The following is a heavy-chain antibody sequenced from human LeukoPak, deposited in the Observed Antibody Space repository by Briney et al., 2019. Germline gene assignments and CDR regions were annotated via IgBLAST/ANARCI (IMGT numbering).Heavy chain of an antibody. V-gene: IGHV1-69*04. Sequence: SVKVSCKASGGAFSSYAISWVRQAPGQGLEWMGRIIPILGIANYAQKFQGRVTITADKSTSTAYMELSSLRSEDTAVYYCARDRGGDYGANPNDAFDIWGQGTMVTVSS. J-gene: IGHJ3*02. CDR3: ARDRGGDYGANPNDAFDI. D-gene: IGHD4-17*01. CDR1: GGAFSSYA. CDR2: IIPILGIA.